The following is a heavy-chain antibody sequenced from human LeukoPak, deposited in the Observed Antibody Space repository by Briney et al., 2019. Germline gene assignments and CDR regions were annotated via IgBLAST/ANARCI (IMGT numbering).Heavy chain of an antibody. D-gene: IGHD3-22*01. CDR2: IKQDGSEK. J-gene: IGHJ4*02. Sequence: GGSLRLSCAASGFTFSSYWMSWVRQAPGKGLEWVANIKQDGSEKYYVDSVKGRFTISRDNAKNSLYLQMNSLRAEDTAVYYCARLHYDSSGYYTVLFDYWGQGTLVTVSS. CDR1: GFTFSSYW. V-gene: IGHV3-7*01. CDR3: ARLHYDSSGYYTVLFDY.